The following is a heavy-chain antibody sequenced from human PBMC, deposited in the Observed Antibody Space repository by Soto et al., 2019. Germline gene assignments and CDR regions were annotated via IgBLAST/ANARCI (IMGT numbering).Heavy chain of an antibody. V-gene: IGHV1-18*04. CDR1: GYTVTRYG. D-gene: IGHD2-8*02. CDR3: ARAGRLPINYGMHG. CDR2: ISAYNGNT. J-gene: IGHJ6*02. Sequence: ASVKVSCKASGYTVTRYGISWVRQAPGQGLEWMGWISAYNGNTNYAQKLQGRVTMTTDTSTSTAYMELRSLRSDDTPVYYCARAGRLPINYGMHGRGHGTTVTASS.